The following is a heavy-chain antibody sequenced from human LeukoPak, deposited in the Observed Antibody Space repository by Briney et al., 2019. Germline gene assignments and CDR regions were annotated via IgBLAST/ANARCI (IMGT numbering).Heavy chain of an antibody. CDR1: GYTFTSYD. CDR2: MNPNSGNT. J-gene: IGHJ4*02. D-gene: IGHD6-13*01. V-gene: IGHV1-8*03. CDR3: ARSGIAAAGTPFDY. Sequence: ASVKVSCKASGYTFTSYDINWVRQATGQGLEWMGWMNPNSGNTGYAQKFQGRVTITRNTSISTAYMELSSLRSEDTAVYYCARSGIAAAGTPFDYWGQGTLVTVSS.